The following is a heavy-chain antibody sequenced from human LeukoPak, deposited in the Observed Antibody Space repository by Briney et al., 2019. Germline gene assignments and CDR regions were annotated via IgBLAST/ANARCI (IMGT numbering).Heavy chain of an antibody. Sequence: GGSLRLSCAASGFTFSSYAMSWVRQVPGKGLVWVSRINPGGSSTAYADSVKGRFTISRDNAKNTLYLQMNSLRAEDTAVYYCARSNQADDYWGQGTLVTVSS. V-gene: IGHV3-74*01. CDR1: GFTFSSYA. D-gene: IGHD4-11*01. CDR3: ARSNQADDY. CDR2: INPGGSST. J-gene: IGHJ4*02.